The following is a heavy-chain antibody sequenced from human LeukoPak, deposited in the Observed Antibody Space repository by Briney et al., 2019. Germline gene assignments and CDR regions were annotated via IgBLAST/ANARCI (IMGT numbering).Heavy chain of an antibody. CDR2: IIPIFGTA. J-gene: IGHJ4*02. V-gene: IGHV1-69*05. CDR1: GGTFSSYA. Sequence: GASVKVSCKASGGTFSSYAISWVRQAPGQGLEWMGGIIPIFGTANYAQKFQGRVTITTDESTSTAYMELSSLRSEDTAVYYCARDLYYDFWSGYSYLDYWGQGTLVTVSS. CDR3: ARDLYYDFWSGYSYLDY. D-gene: IGHD3-3*01.